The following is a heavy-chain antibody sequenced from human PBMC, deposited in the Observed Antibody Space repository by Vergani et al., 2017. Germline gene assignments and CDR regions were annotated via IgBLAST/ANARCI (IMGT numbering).Heavy chain of an antibody. V-gene: IGHV4-39*07. D-gene: IGHD1-1*01. CDR1: GGSISSSSYY. CDR2: IYYSGST. Sequence: QVQLQESGPGLVKPSQTLSLTCTVSGGSISSSSYYWGWSRQPPGKGLEWIGSIYYSGSTYYNPSLKSRVTISVDTSKNQFSLKLSSVTAADTAVYYCARDQSGTGFDYWGQGTLVTVSS. CDR3: ARDQSGTGFDY. J-gene: IGHJ4*02.